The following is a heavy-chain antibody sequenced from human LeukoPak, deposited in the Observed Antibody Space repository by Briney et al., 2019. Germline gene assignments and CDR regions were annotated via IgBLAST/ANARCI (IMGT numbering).Heavy chain of an antibody. CDR1: EFTFSNYW. D-gene: IGHD6-13*01. J-gene: IGHJ4*02. V-gene: IGHV3-7*05. Sequence: GGSLRLSCTASEFTFSNYWMNWVRQAPGTGLEWVANIKLDGSEKFYVDSVKGRFTISRDNAKNSLYLQMNSLRAEDTAVYYCATQPTIAAGGVDYWGQGTLVTVSS. CDR2: IKLDGSEK. CDR3: ATQPTIAAGGVDY.